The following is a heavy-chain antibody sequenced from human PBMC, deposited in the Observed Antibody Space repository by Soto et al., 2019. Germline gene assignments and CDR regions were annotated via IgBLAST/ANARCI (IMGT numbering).Heavy chain of an antibody. CDR1: GFTFSSYA. CDR3: VQDIGRIPNWFDP. Sequence: GSLRLSCSASGFTFSSYAMHWVRQAPGKGLEYVSAISSNGGSTYYADSVKGRFTISRDNSKNTLYLQMSSLRAEDTAVYYCVQDIGRIPNWFDPWGQGTLVTVSA. D-gene: IGHD2-15*01. CDR2: ISSNGGST. V-gene: IGHV3-64D*06. J-gene: IGHJ5*02.